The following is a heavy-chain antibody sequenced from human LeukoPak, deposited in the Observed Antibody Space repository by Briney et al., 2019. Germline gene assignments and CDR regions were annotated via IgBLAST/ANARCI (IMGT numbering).Heavy chain of an antibody. CDR3: ARVQIPYAVAGPFDP. J-gene: IGHJ5*02. CDR1: GYTFTGYY. V-gene: IGHV1-2*02. Sequence: GASVKVSCKASGYTFTGYYMHWVRQAPGQGLEWMGWINPNSGGTNYAQKFQGRVTMTRNTSISTAYMELSSLRSEDTAVYYCARVQIPYAVAGPFDPWGQGTLVTVSS. D-gene: IGHD6-19*01. CDR2: INPNSGGT.